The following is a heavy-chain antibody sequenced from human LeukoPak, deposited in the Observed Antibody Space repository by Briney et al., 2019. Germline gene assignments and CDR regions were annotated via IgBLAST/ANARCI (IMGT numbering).Heavy chain of an antibody. J-gene: IGHJ3*02. D-gene: IGHD3-22*01. V-gene: IGHV4-39*01. Sequence: SETLSLTCTVSAGFVSNSNYYWGWIRQPPGKGLEWIGSNSGGTYYNPSLESRVTISVDTSKNQFSLKLSSVTAADTAVYYCARHSGYYYARDAFDIWGQGTLVTVSS. CDR3: ARHSGYYYARDAFDI. CDR2: NSGGT. CDR1: AGFVSNSNYY.